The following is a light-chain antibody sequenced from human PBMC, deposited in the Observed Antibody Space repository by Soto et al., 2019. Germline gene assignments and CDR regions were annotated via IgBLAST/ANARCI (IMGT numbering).Light chain of an antibody. J-gene: IGKJ4*01. Sequence: EIVLTQSPATLSLSPGERATLSCRASQSVSSYLAWYQQKPGQAPRLLIYDASNRATGIPARFSGSGSGTDFTLTISSLEPEDFAVYYCQQRSNRLLTFGGGTKVELK. CDR2: DAS. V-gene: IGKV3-11*01. CDR1: QSVSSY. CDR3: QQRSNRLLT.